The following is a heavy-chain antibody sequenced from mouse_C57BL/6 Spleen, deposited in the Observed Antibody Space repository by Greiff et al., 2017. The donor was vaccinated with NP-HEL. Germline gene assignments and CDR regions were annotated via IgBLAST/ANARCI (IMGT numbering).Heavy chain of an antibody. Sequence: QVHVKQSGAELVRPGASVKLSCKASGYTFTDYYINWVKQRPGQGLEWIARIYPGSGNTYYNEKFKGKATLTAEKSSSTAYMQLSSLTSEDSAVYFCARSNYYGSSLYAMGYWGQGTSVTVSS. J-gene: IGHJ4*01. CDR2: IYPGSGNT. CDR3: ARSNYYGSSLYAMGY. CDR1: GYTFTDYY. D-gene: IGHD1-1*01. V-gene: IGHV1-76*01.